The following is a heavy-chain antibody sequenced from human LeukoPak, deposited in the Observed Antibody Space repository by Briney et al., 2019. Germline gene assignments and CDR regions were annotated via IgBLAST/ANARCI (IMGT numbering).Heavy chain of an antibody. CDR2: IYTSGST. CDR3: ARDSVSSGWYSYYYYGMDV. V-gene: IGHV4-4*07. J-gene: IGHJ6*02. CDR1: GGSISSCY. Sequence: SETLSLTCTVSGGSISSCYWSWIRQPAGKGLEWIGRIYTSGSTNYNPSLKSRVTMSVDTSKNQFSLKLSSVTAADTAVYYCARDSVSSGWYSYYYYGMDVWGQGTTVTVSS. D-gene: IGHD6-19*01.